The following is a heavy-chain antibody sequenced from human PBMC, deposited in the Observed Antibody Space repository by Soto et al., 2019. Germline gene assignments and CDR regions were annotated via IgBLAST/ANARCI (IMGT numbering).Heavy chain of an antibody. Sequence: PSETLSLTCSVSRGSMTNDYYYWGWVRQRPGKGLEWIGHIFHSGRTYYNPSLKSRLSIGVDTSINRFSLNLSSLTAADTAVYYCARWVEVSLDYFDSWGPGISVTVSS. CDR1: RGSMTNDYYY. V-gene: IGHV4-31*03. J-gene: IGHJ4*02. CDR3: ARWVEVSLDYFDS. CDR2: IFHSGRT. D-gene: IGHD1-1*01.